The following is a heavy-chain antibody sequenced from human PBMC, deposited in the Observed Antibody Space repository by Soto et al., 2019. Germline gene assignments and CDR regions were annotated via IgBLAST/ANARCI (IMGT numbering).Heavy chain of an antibody. J-gene: IGHJ4*02. V-gene: IGHV3-66*01. D-gene: IGHD3-10*01. CDR2: IYSGGST. CDR3: ARESSRITMVRGVITQELDYFDY. CDR1: GFTVSSNY. Sequence: PGGSLRLSCAASGFTVSSNYMSWVRQAPGKGLEWVSVIYSGGSTYYADSVKGRFTISRDNSKNTLYLQMNSLRAEDTAVYYCARESSRITMVRGVITQELDYFDYWGQGTLVTVSS.